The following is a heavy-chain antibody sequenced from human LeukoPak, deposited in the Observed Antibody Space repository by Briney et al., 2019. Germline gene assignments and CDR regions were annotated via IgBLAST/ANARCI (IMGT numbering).Heavy chain of an antibody. CDR1: XFTXXD. V-gene: IGHV1-69*05. J-gene: IGHJ5*02. CDR2: IIPNFGTA. CDR3: AXXXXXXXXXXXXXXXMXXXXP. Sequence: XFTXXDISWVRQAPGQGXEWMGGIIPNFGTANYAQKFQGRVTITTDKSTSTAYMELSRLRSEDTAVYYCAXXXXXXXXXXXXXXXMXXXXPWGQGXLXTVSS.